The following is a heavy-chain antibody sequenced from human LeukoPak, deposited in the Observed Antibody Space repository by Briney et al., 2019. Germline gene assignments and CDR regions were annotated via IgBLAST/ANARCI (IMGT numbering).Heavy chain of an antibody. D-gene: IGHD6-19*01. J-gene: IGHJ3*02. CDR1: GLTFSSYS. CDR3: AKLKAVATLDI. V-gene: IGHV3-21*04. Sequence: GGSLRLSCVASGLTFSSYSMNWVRQAPGKGLECVSTISSSSTSIFYADSVKGRFTISRDNSKNTLYPQMNSLRAEDTAVYYCAKLKAVATLDIWGQGTMVTVSS. CDR2: ISSSSTSI.